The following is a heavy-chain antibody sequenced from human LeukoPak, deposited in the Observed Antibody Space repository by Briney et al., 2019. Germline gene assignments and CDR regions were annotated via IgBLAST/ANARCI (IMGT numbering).Heavy chain of an antibody. Sequence: AGGSLRLSCAASGFTVSSNYMSWVRQAPGKGLEWVSAISGSGGSTYYADSVKGRFTISRDNSKNTLYLQMNSLRAEDTAVYYCAKVSGSSWYGDYFDYWGQGTLVTVSS. V-gene: IGHV3-23*01. J-gene: IGHJ4*02. CDR1: GFTVSSNY. CDR2: ISGSGGST. D-gene: IGHD6-13*01. CDR3: AKVSGSSWYGDYFDY.